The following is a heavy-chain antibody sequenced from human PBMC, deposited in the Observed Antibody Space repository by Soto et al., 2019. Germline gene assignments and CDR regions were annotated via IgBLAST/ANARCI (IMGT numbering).Heavy chain of an antibody. CDR3: ARGGWRHIDY. J-gene: IGHJ4*02. Sequence: SETLFLTCTVSGGSISTYYWSWIRQPPGKGLEWIGYIYYSGSTNYNPSLKSRVTISVDTSKNQFSLKLSSVTAADTAVYYCARGGWRHIDYWGQGTLVTVSS. D-gene: IGHD3-3*01. V-gene: IGHV4-59*08. CDR2: IYYSGST. CDR1: GGSISTYY.